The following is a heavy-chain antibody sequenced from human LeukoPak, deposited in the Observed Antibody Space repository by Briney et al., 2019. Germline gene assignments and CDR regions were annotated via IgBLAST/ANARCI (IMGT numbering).Heavy chain of an antibody. CDR2: ISHSGST. D-gene: IGHD3-10*01. V-gene: IGHV4-34*01. Sequence: LETLSLTCAVYGGSFSGYYWSWIRQPPGKGLEWIGEISHSGSTNYNPSLKSRVTISVDTSKNQFSLKLSSVTAADTAVYYCAGAAHMVRGVVDYWGQGTLVTVSS. CDR3: AGAAHMVRGVVDY. CDR1: GGSFSGYY. J-gene: IGHJ4*02.